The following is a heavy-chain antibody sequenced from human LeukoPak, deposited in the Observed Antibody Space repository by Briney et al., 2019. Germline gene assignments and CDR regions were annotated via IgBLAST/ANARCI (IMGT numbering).Heavy chain of an antibody. D-gene: IGHD3-3*01. Sequence: GRSLRLSCAASGFTFDDYAMHWVRQAPGKGLEWASGISWNSGSIGYADSVKGRFTISRDNAKNSLYLQMNSLRAEDMALYYCAKGRGITIFGVVIHWGQGTLVTVSS. CDR3: AKGRGITIFGVVIH. CDR1: GFTFDDYA. CDR2: ISWNSGSI. J-gene: IGHJ4*02. V-gene: IGHV3-9*03.